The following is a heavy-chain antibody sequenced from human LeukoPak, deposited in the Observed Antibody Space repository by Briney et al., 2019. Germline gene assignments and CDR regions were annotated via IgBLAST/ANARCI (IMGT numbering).Heavy chain of an antibody. J-gene: IGHJ4*02. V-gene: IGHV4-31*03. Sequence: PSETLSLTCTVSGGSISSGGYYWSWIRQHPGKGLEWIGYIYYSGSTYYNPSLKSRVTISVDTSKNQFSLKLSSVTAADTAVYYCAGYYDSSGYLDFDYWGQGTLVTVSS. CDR3: AGYYDSSGYLDFDY. D-gene: IGHD3-22*01. CDR1: GGSISSGGYY. CDR2: IYYSGST.